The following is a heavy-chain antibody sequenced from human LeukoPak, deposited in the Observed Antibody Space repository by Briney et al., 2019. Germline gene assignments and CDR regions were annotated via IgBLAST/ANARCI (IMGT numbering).Heavy chain of an antibody. Sequence: SETLSLTCTVSGGSISSYYWSWIRQPPGKGLEWIGYIYYSGSTSYNPSLKSRVTISVDTSKNQFSLKLSSVTAADTAVYYCARGNYYDSSGQEADYWGQGTLVTVSS. CDR2: IYYSGST. J-gene: IGHJ4*02. CDR3: ARGNYYDSSGQEADY. V-gene: IGHV4-59*01. D-gene: IGHD3-22*01. CDR1: GGSISSYY.